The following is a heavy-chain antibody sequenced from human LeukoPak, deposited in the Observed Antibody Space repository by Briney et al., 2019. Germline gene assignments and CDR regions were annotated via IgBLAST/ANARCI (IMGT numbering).Heavy chain of an antibody. CDR3: VRDTHGYSYGYYY. CDR2: ISSSSSYI. CDR1: GFTFSSYS. J-gene: IGHJ4*02. D-gene: IGHD5-18*01. V-gene: IGHV3-21*01. Sequence: GGSLRLSCAASGFTFSSYSMNWVRQAPGKGLEWVSSISSSSSYIYYADSVKGRFTISRDNAKNSLYLQMHSRRCVDTPVYYCVRDTHGYSYGYYYWGQGTLVTVSS.